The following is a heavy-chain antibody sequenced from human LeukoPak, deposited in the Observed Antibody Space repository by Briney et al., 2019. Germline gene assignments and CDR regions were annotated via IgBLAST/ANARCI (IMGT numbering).Heavy chain of an antibody. J-gene: IGHJ2*01. D-gene: IGHD4-23*01. Sequence: GRSLRLSCAASGFTFSSYAIHWVRQAPGKGLEWVAVISYDGSNKYYADSVKGRFTVSRDNSKNTLYLQMNSLRAEDRAVYYCARERATVVIYWYFDLWGRGTLVTVSS. CDR1: GFTFSSYA. CDR3: ARERATVVIYWYFDL. CDR2: ISYDGSNK. V-gene: IGHV3-30-3*01.